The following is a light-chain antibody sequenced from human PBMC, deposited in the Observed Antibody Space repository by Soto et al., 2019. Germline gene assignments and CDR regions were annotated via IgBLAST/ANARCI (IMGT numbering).Light chain of an antibody. J-gene: IGKJ1*01. CDR1: QIIGNW. Sequence: DIQITHSPSTLSASVGDRVTITCRASQIIGNWLAWYQQKPGKAPRPLIYKASSLQIGVPSRFTGSGSGTEFTLTISSLQPDDIATYYCQQYNGTLGQGTKVDIK. V-gene: IGKV1-5*03. CDR3: QQYNGT. CDR2: KAS.